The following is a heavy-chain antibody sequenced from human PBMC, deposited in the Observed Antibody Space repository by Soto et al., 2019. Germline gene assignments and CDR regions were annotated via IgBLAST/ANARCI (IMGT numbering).Heavy chain of an antibody. V-gene: IGHV4-4*02. CDR1: GGSISSSNW. CDR3: ARYIAASGTFSFDY. J-gene: IGHJ4*02. D-gene: IGHD6-13*01. Sequence: QVQLQESGPGLVKPSGTLSLTCAVSGGSISSSNWWSWVRQPPGKGLEWIGEIYHSGSSNYKPSLKSRVTISVDNFKNQFSLELSSVTVADTAVYYCARYIAASGTFSFDYWGQGTLVTVSS. CDR2: IYHSGSS.